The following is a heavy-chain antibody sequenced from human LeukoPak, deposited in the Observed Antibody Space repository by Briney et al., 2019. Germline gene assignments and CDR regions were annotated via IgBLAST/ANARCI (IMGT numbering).Heavy chain of an antibody. J-gene: IGHJ4*02. CDR1: RFTFSNYW. Sequence: GGSLRLSCVASRFTFSNYWMSWVRQAPGKGLEWVANINQDGSKKVYADSMKGRFTISRDNAKESLYLQLNSLRADDTAVYYCPKWGPHCVGDYCPALDSWGQGTLVTVSS. CDR3: PKWGPHCVGDYCPALDS. CDR2: INQDGSKK. D-gene: IGHD2-21*02. V-gene: IGHV3-7*01.